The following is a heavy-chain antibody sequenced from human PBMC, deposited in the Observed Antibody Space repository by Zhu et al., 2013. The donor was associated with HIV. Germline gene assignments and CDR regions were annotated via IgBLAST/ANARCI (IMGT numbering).Heavy chain of an antibody. D-gene: IGHD3-9*01. J-gene: IGHJ1*01. CDR3: ARDPRSIRYFDWLRGREYFQH. CDR1: GGTFSSYA. CDR2: IIPIFGTA. V-gene: IGHV1-69*01. Sequence: QVQLVQSGAEVKKPGSSVKVSCKASGGTFSSYAISWVRQAPGQGLEWMGGIIPIFGTANYAQKFQGRVTITADESTSTAYMELSSLRSEDTAVYYCARDPRSIRYFDWLRGREYFQHWGQGTLVTVSS.